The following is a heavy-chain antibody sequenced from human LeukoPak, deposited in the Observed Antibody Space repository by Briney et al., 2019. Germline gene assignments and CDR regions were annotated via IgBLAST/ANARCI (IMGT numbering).Heavy chain of an antibody. CDR3: ARSNQYYYFDY. CDR1: GYTFTGYY. J-gene: IGHJ4*02. V-gene: IGHV1-2*04. Sequence: ASVKVSRKGSGYTFTGYYMHWVRQAPGQGLEWMGWINPNSGGTNYAQKFQGWVTMTRDTSISTAYMELSRLRSDDTAVYYCARSNQYYYFDYWGQGTLVTVSS. CDR2: INPNSGGT. D-gene: IGHD1-14*01.